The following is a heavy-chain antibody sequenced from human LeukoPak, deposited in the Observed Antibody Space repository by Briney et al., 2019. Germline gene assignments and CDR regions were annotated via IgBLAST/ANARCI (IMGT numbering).Heavy chain of an antibody. CDR1: GGSFSGHY. Sequence: SETLSLTCAVYGGSFSGHYWSWIRQPPGKGLEWIGEINHSGSTSYNPSLKSRVTISVDTSKNQFSLKLSSVTAADTAVYYCARVVVSYDFWSGYYPANFDYWGQGTLVTVSS. D-gene: IGHD3-3*01. V-gene: IGHV4-34*01. CDR3: ARVVVSYDFWSGYYPANFDY. J-gene: IGHJ4*02. CDR2: INHSGST.